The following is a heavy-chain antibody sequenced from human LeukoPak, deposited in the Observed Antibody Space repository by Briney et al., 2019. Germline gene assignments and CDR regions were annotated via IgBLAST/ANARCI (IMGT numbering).Heavy chain of an antibody. CDR1: GFTFSNYG. CDR3: AKEFAGSHYYYYYMDV. V-gene: IGHV3-30*02. CDR2: IRYDGSDK. J-gene: IGHJ6*03. Sequence: GGSLRLSCAASGFTFSNYGMHWVRQAPGKGLEGVAFIRYDGSDKYYADSVKGRLTISRDNSKKTLYLQMNSLRAEDTAVYYCAKEFAGSHYYYYYMDVWGKGTTVTVSS. D-gene: IGHD3-10*01.